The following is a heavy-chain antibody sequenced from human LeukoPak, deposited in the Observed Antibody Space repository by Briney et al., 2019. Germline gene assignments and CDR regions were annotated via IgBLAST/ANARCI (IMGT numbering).Heavy chain of an antibody. CDR3: AIESGDYPVVWFDP. Sequence: PSETLSLTCPVSGASTRSYYWSWIRQPAGKGLEWIGRVHTSGSTNYNASHKSRIIVTLSTSKKHFSLNVSSVTGADTAVYYCAIESGDYPVVWFDPWGQGTLVAVSS. V-gene: IGHV4-4*07. J-gene: IGHJ5*02. D-gene: IGHD4-17*01. CDR2: VHTSGST. CDR1: GASTRSYY.